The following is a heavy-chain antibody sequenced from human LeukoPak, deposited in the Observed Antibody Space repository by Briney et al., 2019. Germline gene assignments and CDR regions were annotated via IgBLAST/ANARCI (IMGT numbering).Heavy chain of an antibody. J-gene: IGHJ4*02. CDR1: GGSISSGGYS. V-gene: IGHV4-30-4*07. CDR2: IYYSGST. D-gene: IGHD2-21*02. Sequence: SETLSLTCAVSGGSISSGGYSWSWIRQPPGKGLEWIGYIYYSGSTYYNPSLKSRVTISVDTSKNQFSLKLSSVTAADTAVYYCARDCSPDNCGGDSHTWGQGTLVTVSS. CDR3: ARDCSPDNCGGDSHT.